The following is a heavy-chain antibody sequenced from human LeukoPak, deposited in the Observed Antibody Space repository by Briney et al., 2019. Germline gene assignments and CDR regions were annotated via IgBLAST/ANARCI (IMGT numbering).Heavy chain of an antibody. V-gene: IGHV3-33*06. J-gene: IGHJ6*03. CDR3: AKTIVPAAPIYYYYMDV. CDR1: GFNFSSYG. Sequence: GGSLRLSCEASGFNFSSYGMHWVRQALGKGLEWVGVIWYDGTNKQYADSVKGRFTISRDNSKNTLYLLMNSLRAEDTAVYYCAKTIVPAAPIYYYYMDVWGNGTTLTVS. D-gene: IGHD2-2*01. CDR2: IWYDGTNK.